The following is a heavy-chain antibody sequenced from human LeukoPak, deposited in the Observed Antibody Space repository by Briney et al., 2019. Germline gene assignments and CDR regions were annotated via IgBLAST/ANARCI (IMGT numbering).Heavy chain of an antibody. CDR2: IRYDGSNK. J-gene: IGHJ6*03. D-gene: IGHD3-10*01. CDR3: AKDNSGSGSYWGVYYMDV. CDR1: GFTFSSYG. V-gene: IGHV3-30*02. Sequence: GGSLRLSCAASGFTFSSYGMHWVRQAPGKGLEWVAFIRYDGSNKYYADSVKGRFTISRDNSKNTLYLQMNSLRAEDTAVYYCAKDNSGSGSYWGVYYMDVWGKGTMVTISS.